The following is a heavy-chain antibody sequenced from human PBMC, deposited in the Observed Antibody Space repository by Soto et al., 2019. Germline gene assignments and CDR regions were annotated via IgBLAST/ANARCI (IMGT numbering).Heavy chain of an antibody. CDR1: GFTFSNYA. CDR2: ISGGGTTT. CDR3: TRAGYGYCGGDCYSSCDY. J-gene: IGHJ4*02. D-gene: IGHD2-21*01. V-gene: IGHV3-23*01. Sequence: EVHLLESGGGLVQPGGSLRLSCAASGFTFSNYAMSWVRQAPGKGLEWVSSISGGGTTTFYADSVKGRFTIARDYSKNTLYLQMNSLRAADTAVYYCTRAGYGYCGGDCYSSCDYWGQGTLVTVSS.